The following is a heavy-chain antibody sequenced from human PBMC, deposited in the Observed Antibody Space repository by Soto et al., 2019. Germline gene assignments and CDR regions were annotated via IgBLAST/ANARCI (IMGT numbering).Heavy chain of an antibody. CDR3: ARDTRDGYYFEY. CDR2: IYHSGST. V-gene: IGHV4-4*02. J-gene: IGHJ4*02. Sequence: SETLSLTCAVSGGSISSSNWWSWVRQPPGKGLEWIGEIYHSGSTLYNPSLESRVAISVDKSKNLFSLDLSSVTAADTAVYYCARDTRDGYYFEYWGQGILVTVSS. D-gene: IGHD1-26*01. CDR1: GGSISSSNW.